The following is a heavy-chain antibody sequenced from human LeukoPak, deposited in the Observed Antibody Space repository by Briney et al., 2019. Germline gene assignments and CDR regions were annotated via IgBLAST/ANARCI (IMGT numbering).Heavy chain of an antibody. J-gene: IGHJ3*02. CDR3: ASPQVAHDAFDI. Sequence: ASVKVSCKASGGTFTNYAISWVRQAPGQGLEWMGRIMPIFGTANYAQKFQGRGTITTDESTGPTYMELSSLRSEDTAVYYCASPQVAHDAFDIWGQGTMVTVSS. V-gene: IGHV1-69*05. D-gene: IGHD2-15*01. CDR2: IMPIFGTA. CDR1: GGTFTNYA.